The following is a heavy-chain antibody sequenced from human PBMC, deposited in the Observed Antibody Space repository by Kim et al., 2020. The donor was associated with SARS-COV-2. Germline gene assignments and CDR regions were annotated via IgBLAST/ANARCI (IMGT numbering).Heavy chain of an antibody. D-gene: IGHD5-18*01. CDR3: ATYTPMGIPTFDY. CDR2: ITGNGGST. J-gene: IGHJ4*02. CDR1: GFTFNTFA. V-gene: IGHV3-23*01. Sequence: GGSLRLSCAASGFTFNTFAMSWVRQAPGKGLEWVSGITGNGGSTYYADSVKGRFTISRDNSKSTLYLQLNNLRADDTAVYYCATYTPMGIPTFDYWGQGTLVTVSS.